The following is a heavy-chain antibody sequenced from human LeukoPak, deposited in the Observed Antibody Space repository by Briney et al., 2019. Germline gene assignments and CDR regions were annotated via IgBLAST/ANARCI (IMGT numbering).Heavy chain of an antibody. CDR2: IYYSGST. J-gene: IGHJ4*02. D-gene: IGHD3-22*01. CDR3: ARVDWDSSGYYLNY. V-gene: IGHV4-59*01. Sequence: PSETLSLTCTVSGGSISSYYWSWIRQPPGKGLEWIGYIYYSGSTNYNPSLKSRVTISVDTSKNQFSLKLSSVTAADTAVYYCARVDWDSSGYYLNYWGQGTLVTVSS. CDR1: GGSISSYY.